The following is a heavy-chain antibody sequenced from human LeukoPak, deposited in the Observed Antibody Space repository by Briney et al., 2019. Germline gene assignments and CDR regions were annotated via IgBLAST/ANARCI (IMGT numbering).Heavy chain of an antibody. J-gene: IGHJ4*02. V-gene: IGHV3-11*04. CDR1: GFTFSDYY. D-gene: IGHD3-22*01. CDR3: ARAWFYDSSGYEINY. CDR2: ISSSGSTI. Sequence: GGSLRLSCAASGFTFSDYYMSWIRQAPGKGLEWVSYISSSGSTIYYADSVKGRFTISRDNAKNSLYLQMNSLGAEDTAVYYCARAWFYDSSGYEINYWGQGTLVTVSS.